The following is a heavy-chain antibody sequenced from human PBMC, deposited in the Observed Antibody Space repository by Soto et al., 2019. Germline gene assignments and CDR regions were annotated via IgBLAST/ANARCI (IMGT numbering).Heavy chain of an antibody. D-gene: IGHD6-6*01. V-gene: IGHV4-39*01. J-gene: IGHJ4*02. CDR2: IYYSGST. CDR3: ARQAYSSSSGLDY. Sequence: SETLSLTCTVSGGSISSSSYYWGWIRQPPGKGLEWIGSIYYSGSTYYNPSLKSRVTISVDTSKNQFSLKLSSVTATDTAVYYCARQAYSSSSGLDYWGQGTLVT. CDR1: GGSISSSSYY.